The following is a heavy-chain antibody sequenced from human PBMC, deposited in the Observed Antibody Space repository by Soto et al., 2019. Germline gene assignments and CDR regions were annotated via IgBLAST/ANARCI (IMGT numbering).Heavy chain of an antibody. CDR1: GFNFSPYW. CDR2: INAEGNT. D-gene: IGHD2-21*02. CDR3: ARGSNTAFDP. V-gene: IGHV3-74*01. Sequence: EAQLVESGGGLVQPGGSLRLSCAASGFNFSPYWMHWVRQTAGKGLEWVSRINAEGNTIYADSVKGRFTISRDNAKNMLYLQMTSLRAEDTAVYFCARGSNTAFDPWGQGTLVTVSS. J-gene: IGHJ5*02.